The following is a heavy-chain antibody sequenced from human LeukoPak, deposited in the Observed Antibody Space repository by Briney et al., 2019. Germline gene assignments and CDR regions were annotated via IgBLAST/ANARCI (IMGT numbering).Heavy chain of an antibody. V-gene: IGHV4-34*01. CDR1: GGSFSGYY. CDR3: AVAASGSSADY. CDR2: INHSGST. D-gene: IGHD1-26*01. J-gene: IGHJ4*02. Sequence: PSETLSLTCAVYGGSFSGYYWSWIRQPPGKGLEWIGEINHSGSTNYNPSLKSRVTISVDTSKNQFSLKLSSVTAADTAVYYCAVAASGSSADYWGQGTLVTVSS.